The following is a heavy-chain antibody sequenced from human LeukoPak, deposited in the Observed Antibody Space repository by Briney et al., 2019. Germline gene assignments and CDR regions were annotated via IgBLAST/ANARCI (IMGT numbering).Heavy chain of an antibody. CDR1: GFIFSSHG. V-gene: IGHV3-23*01. J-gene: IGHJ4*02. CDR3: ARYSSGWYHDYFDY. D-gene: IGHD6-19*01. CDR2: VSPSGDIT. Sequence: GGSLRLSCAASGFIFSSHGMNWVRQAPGKGLEWVSGVSPSGDITYYTDSVKGRFTISRDNSKNRVYLQMNSLRAEDTAVYYCARYSSGWYHDYFDYWGQGTLVTVSS.